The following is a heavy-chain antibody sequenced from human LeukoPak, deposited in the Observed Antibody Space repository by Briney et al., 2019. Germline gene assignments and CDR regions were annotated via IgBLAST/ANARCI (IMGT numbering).Heavy chain of an antibody. Sequence: PGGSLRLSCAVSGFTVSSNYMSWVRQAPGKGLEWVSGTYSGGGGSTYYADSVKGRFTISRDNSKNTLYLQMNSLRAEDTAVYYCAKDLRSGVYYYYGMDVWGQGTTVTVSS. CDR1: GFTVSSNY. D-gene: IGHD3-3*01. CDR3: AKDLRSGVYYYYGMDV. CDR2: TYSGGGGST. J-gene: IGHJ6*02. V-gene: IGHV3-66*01.